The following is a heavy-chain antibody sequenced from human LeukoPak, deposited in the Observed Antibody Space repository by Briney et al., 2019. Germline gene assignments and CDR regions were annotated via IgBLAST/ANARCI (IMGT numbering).Heavy chain of an antibody. CDR1: GFTFSGSP. CDR3: TQSNY. Sequence: GGSLRLSRAASGFTFSGSPILWVRQASGKGLEWVGRIRSNATAYAASVQGRCTISRDDSKSTAYLQLNSLKTEDTAVYYCTQSNYWGQGALVTVSS. J-gene: IGHJ4*02. CDR2: IRSNAT. V-gene: IGHV3-73*01.